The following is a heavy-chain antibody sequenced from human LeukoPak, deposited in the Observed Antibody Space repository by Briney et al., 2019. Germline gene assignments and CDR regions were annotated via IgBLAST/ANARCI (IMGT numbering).Heavy chain of an antibody. CDR3: AKPLVVPDQSYYYYYMDV. J-gene: IGHJ6*03. CDR2: NYSGGST. Sequence: GSLRLSCAASGFTVSSNYMSWVRQAPGKGLEWVSINYSGGSTYYADSAKGRFTISRDNSKNTLYLQMNSLRAEDTAVYYCAKPLVVPDQSYYYYYMDVWGKGTTVTISS. V-gene: IGHV3-66*02. D-gene: IGHD2-2*01. CDR1: GFTVSSNY.